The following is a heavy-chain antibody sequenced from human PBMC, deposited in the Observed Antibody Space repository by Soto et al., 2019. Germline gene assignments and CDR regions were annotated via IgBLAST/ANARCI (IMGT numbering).Heavy chain of an antibody. CDR2: IYYSGST. J-gene: IGHJ6*03. CDR1: GGSISSYY. D-gene: IGHD2-15*01. CDR3: ARNRGYCSGGSCYSNYYYYMDV. Sequence: QVQLQESGPGLVKPSETLSLTCTVSGGSISSYYWSWIRQPPGKGLEWIGYIYYSGSTNYNPSLKSRVTISVDTSKKQISLKLSSVTAADTAVYYWARNRGYCSGGSCYSNYYYYMDVWGKGTTVTVSS. V-gene: IGHV4-59*01.